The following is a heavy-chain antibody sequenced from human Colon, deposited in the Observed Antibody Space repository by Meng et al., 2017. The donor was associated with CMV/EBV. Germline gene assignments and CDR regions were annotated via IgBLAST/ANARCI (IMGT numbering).Heavy chain of an antibody. CDR1: GFTFSDYN. CDR2: ISSSSQFI. Sequence: GESLKISCAASGFTFSDYNMNWVRQAPGRGLEWVSSISSSSQFIYYGDSVKGRFTISRDNGKNSLYLQMNSLRAEDTAVYYCAKEGRDVLPGKRYYGLDVWGQGPTVTVSS. J-gene: IGHJ6*02. CDR3: AKEGRDVLPGKRYYGLDV. V-gene: IGHV3-21*01. D-gene: IGHD1-26*01.